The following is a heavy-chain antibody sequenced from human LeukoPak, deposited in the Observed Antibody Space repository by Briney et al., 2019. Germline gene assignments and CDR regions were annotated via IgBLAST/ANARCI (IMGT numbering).Heavy chain of an antibody. Sequence: GGSLRLSCSASGFTFSDYGMNWVRQAPGRGLEWVSSISYLSSHVYYGDSVKGRFSISRDNAKNSLYLQMNSLGAEDTAIYYCGRAFPPLRTSSAGDLWGQGILVTVSS. CDR3: GRAFPPLRTSSAGDL. V-gene: IGHV3-21*01. CDR2: ISYLSSHV. J-gene: IGHJ4*02. CDR1: GFTFSDYG. D-gene: IGHD3-16*01.